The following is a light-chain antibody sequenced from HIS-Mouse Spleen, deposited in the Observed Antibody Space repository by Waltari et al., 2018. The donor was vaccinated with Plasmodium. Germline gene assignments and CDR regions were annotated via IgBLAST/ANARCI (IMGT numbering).Light chain of an antibody. CDR3: QAWDSSTDYV. J-gene: IGLJ1*01. Sequence: SYELTQPPSVSVSPGQTASITCSGDKLGDKYACWYQQKPGQSPVLVIYQDSKRPSGIPERFSGSNSGNTATLTISATQAMDEADYYCQAWDSSTDYVFGTGTKVTVL. V-gene: IGLV3-1*01. CDR2: QDS. CDR1: KLGDKY.